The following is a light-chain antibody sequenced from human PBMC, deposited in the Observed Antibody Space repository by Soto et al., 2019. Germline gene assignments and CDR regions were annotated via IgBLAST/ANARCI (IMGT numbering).Light chain of an antibody. V-gene: IGLV2-14*03. CDR3: SSYTSSSTRV. J-gene: IGLJ1*01. CDR1: SSDVGAYDY. Sequence: QSVLTQPASVSGSLGQSITISRTGTSSDVGAYDYVSWYQQHPDKAPKLMIYEVSNRPSGVSNRFSGSKSVNTATLTISGLQTEDEADYYCSSYTSSSTRVFGTGTKVTV. CDR2: EVS.